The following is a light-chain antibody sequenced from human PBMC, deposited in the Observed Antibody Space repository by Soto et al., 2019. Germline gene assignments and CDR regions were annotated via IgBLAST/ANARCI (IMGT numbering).Light chain of an antibody. CDR2: ADS. V-gene: IGKV3-11*01. Sequence: EIVMTQSPATLSVSPGERATLSCRASQSIGSNLSWYQQKPGQSPRLLIYADSNRATGIPARFSGSGSGTDFTLTISSLEPEDFSVYYCQQRCNWPITFGQGTRLEI. CDR3: QQRCNWPIT. J-gene: IGKJ5*01. CDR1: QSIGSN.